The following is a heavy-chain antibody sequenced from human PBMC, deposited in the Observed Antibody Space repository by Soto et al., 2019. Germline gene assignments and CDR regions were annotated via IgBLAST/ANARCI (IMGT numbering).Heavy chain of an antibody. V-gene: IGHV4-34*01. Sequence: SSEPMSLTCGVYDGSFSGYYWSWIRKPPGKGLEWIGEINHSGSTNYNPSLKSRVTISVDTSKNQFSLKLSSVTAADTAVYYCARRPRPAYTDFDYWGQGTLVTVSS. CDR2: INHSGST. D-gene: IGHD3-16*01. J-gene: IGHJ4*02. CDR1: DGSFSGYY. CDR3: ARRPRPAYTDFDY.